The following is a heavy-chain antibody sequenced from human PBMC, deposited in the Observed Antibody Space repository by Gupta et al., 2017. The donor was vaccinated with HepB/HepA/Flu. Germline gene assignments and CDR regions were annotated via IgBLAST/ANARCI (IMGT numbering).Heavy chain of an antibody. Sequence: QVQLQASGPGLVKPSEILSLPCTVSGGSISRYYWSWLRQPAGTGLEWIGRIYTSGSTNYNPSPKSRVTMSVDTSKNQFSLKLSSVTAADTAVYYCARDSYSSGWYPGHYMDVWGKGTTVTVSS. V-gene: IGHV4-4*07. CDR3: ARDSYSSGWYPGHYMDV. J-gene: IGHJ6*03. CDR1: GGSISRYY. D-gene: IGHD6-19*01. CDR2: IYTSGST.